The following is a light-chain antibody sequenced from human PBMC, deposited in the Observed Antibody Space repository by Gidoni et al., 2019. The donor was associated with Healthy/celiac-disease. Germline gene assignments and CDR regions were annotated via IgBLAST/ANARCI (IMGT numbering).Light chain of an antibody. CDR1: SSNIGSNT. J-gene: IGLJ2*01. CDR2: SNN. Sequence: QSVLTQPPSASGTPGQRGTIPCSGSSSNIGSNTVNLYQQLPGTSTKLLIYSNNQRPSVVPDHFSVSKSGTSASMAISVLQFEDEADYYLAAWDDSLNCVVFGGGTKLTVL. CDR3: AAWDDSLNCVV. V-gene: IGLV1-44*01.